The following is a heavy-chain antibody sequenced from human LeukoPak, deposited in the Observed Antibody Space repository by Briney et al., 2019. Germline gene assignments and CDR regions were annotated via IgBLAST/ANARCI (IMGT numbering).Heavy chain of an antibody. CDR3: ALGWNDPSRYYYYMDV. J-gene: IGHJ6*03. CDR1: GFTFSSYS. V-gene: IGHV3-21*04. CDR2: ISSSSSYI. D-gene: IGHD1-1*01. Sequence: PGGSLRLSCAASGFTFSSYSMNWVRQAPGKGLEWVSSISSSSSYIYYADSVKGRFTISRDNSKNTLYLQMNSLRAEDTAVYCCALGWNDPSRYYYYMDVWGKGTTVTVSS.